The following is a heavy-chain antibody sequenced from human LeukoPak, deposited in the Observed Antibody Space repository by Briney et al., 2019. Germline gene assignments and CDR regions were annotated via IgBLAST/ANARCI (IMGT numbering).Heavy chain of an antibody. V-gene: IGHV3-30*18. CDR2: ISYDGSNK. J-gene: IGHJ4*02. D-gene: IGHD2-15*01. CDR1: GFTFSSYG. Sequence: GRSLRLSCAASGFTFSSYGMHWVRQAPGKGLEWVAVISYDGSNKYYADSVKGRFTISRDNSTNTLYLQMNSLRAEDTAVYYCAKAYCSGGSCDNYFDYWGQGTLVTVSS. CDR3: AKAYCSGGSCDNYFDY.